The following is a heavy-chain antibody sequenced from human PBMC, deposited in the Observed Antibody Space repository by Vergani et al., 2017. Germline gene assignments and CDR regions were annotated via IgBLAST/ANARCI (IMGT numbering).Heavy chain of an antibody. Sequence: EVQLVESGGGLVQPGGSLRLSCAASGFTFSSYWMHWVRQAPGKGLVWVSRINSDGSSTSYADSVKGRFTISRDNAKNTLYLQMNSLRAEDTAVYYCARVEYYYDSSGYYHEPLDYWGQGTLVTVSS. V-gene: IGHV3-74*01. CDR3: ARVEYYYDSSGYYHEPLDY. J-gene: IGHJ4*02. D-gene: IGHD3-22*01. CDR2: INSDGSST. CDR1: GFTFSSYW.